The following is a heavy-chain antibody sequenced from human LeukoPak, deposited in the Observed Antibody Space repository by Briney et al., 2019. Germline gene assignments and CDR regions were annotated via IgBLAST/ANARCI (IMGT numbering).Heavy chain of an antibody. V-gene: IGHV4-61*02. D-gene: IGHD3-10*01. CDR1: GFSVSSGNYY. J-gene: IGHJ6*02. CDR3: ATLRGVEDNMDV. CDR2: IYTSGST. Sequence: SETLSLTCTVSGFSVSSGNYYWSWIRQPAGKGLEWIGRIYTSGSTNYNPSLKSRVTISIDTSKNQFSLKLSSVTAADTAVYYCATLRGVEDNMDVWGQGTTVTVSS.